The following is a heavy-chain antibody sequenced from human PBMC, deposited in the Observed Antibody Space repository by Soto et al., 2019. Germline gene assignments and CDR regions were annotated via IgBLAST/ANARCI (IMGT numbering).Heavy chain of an antibody. J-gene: IGHJ4*02. CDR1: GYTFTSYG. CDR3: ARGPTGEALDY. V-gene: IGHV1-18*01. CDR2: ISAYNGNT. Sequence: QVQLVQSGAEVKKPGASVKVSCKASGYTFTSYGISWVRQAPGQGLEWMGWISAYNGNTNYAQKLQGRVTMTTDTATSTAYIALSSLRSDDTAGYYCARGPTGEALDYWGQGTLVAVSS. D-gene: IGHD3-10*01.